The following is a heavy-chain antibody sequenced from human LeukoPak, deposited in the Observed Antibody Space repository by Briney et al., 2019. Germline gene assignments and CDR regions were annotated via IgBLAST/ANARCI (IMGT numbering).Heavy chain of an antibody. CDR2: ISAYNGNT. D-gene: IGHD2-2*01. CDR1: GYTFTSYS. V-gene: IGHV1-18*01. Sequence: ASVKVSCKASGYTFTSYSISWVRQAPGQGLEWMGWISAYNGNTNYAQKLQGRVTMTTDTSTSTAYMELRSLRSDDTAVYYCARVVRYCSSTSCYGDNWFDPWGQGTLVTVSS. J-gene: IGHJ5*02. CDR3: ARVVRYCSSTSCYGDNWFDP.